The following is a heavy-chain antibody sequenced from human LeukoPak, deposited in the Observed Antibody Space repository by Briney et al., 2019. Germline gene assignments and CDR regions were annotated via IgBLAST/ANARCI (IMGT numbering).Heavy chain of an antibody. CDR1: GFTFSTFA. D-gene: IGHD5-18*01. Sequence: PGGPLRLFCAASGFTFSTFAMIWVREPPGKGRECVSSIFPSGGEIHYTDSVRGRFTISRENSQSTLSLQMNSLRAEDTAIYYCVKGAQLWLRGRIYWGQGTLVTLSS. CDR2: IFPSGGEI. J-gene: IGHJ4*02. CDR3: VKGAQLWLRGRIY. V-gene: IGHV3-23*01.